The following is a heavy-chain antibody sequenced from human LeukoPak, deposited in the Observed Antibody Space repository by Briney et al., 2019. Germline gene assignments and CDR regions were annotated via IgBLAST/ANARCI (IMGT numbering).Heavy chain of an antibody. CDR1: GFTFDDYG. V-gene: IGHV3-20*04. Sequence: GGSLRLSCAASGFTFDDYGMSWVRQAPGKGLEWVSCINWNGGSTGYADSVKGRFTIARDNAKNSLDLQMNSLSAGDTAFLYCARAPRIVGATVGSWGQETLLTPSS. CDR2: INWNGGST. CDR3: ARAPRIVGATVGS. D-gene: IGHD1-26*01. J-gene: IGHJ4*02.